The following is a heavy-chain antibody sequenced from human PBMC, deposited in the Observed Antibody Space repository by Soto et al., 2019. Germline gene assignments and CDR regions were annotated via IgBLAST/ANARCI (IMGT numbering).Heavy chain of an antibody. CDR1: GGSISSYY. V-gene: IGHV4-59*01. CDR2: IYYSGST. J-gene: IGHJ5*02. CDR3: ARGDTAMVDWFDP. Sequence: SETLSLTCTVSGGSISSYYWSWIRQPPGKGLEWIGYIYYSGSTNYNPSLKSRVTISVDTSKNQFSLKLSSVTAADTAVYYCARGDTAMVDWFDPWGQGTLVTVSS. D-gene: IGHD5-18*01.